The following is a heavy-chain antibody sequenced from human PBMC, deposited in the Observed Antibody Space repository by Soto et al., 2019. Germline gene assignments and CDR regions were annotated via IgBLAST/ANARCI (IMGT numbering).Heavy chain of an antibody. J-gene: IGHJ6*03. CDR3: AKYDCSSTSCYSYYYYYYMDV. CDR2: ISGSGGST. V-gene: IGHV3-23*01. CDR1: GFTFSSYA. Sequence: VRSLRLSCAASGFTFSSYAMSWVRQATGKGLEWVSAISGSGGSTYYADSVKGRFTISRDNSKNTLYLQMNSLRAEDTAVYYCAKYDCSSTSCYSYYYYYYMDVWGKGTTVTSP. D-gene: IGHD2-2*01.